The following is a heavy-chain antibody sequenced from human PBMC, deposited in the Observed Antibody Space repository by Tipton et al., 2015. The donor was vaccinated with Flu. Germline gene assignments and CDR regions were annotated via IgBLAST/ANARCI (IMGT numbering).Heavy chain of an antibody. J-gene: IGHJ6*03. CDR2: ISGYDDDT. V-gene: IGHV1-18*04. CDR1: GFPLTSYG. D-gene: IGHD6-19*01. Sequence: QLVQSGAEVKKPGASMKVSCKASGFPLTSYGVSWVRQAPGQGLEWMGWISGYDDDTNYAQKFQGRVTMTTDTSTNTAFMELRSLRSDDTAVYYCARGQFYHYSYMDVWGTGTTVTVSS. CDR3: ARGQFYHYSYMDV.